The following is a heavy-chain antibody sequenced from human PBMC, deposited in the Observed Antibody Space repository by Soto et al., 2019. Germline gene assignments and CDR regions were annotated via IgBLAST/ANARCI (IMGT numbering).Heavy chain of an antibody. D-gene: IGHD2-8*01. V-gene: IGHV1-2*04. CDR3: ARGHSTDCSNGVCSFFYNHEMDV. CDR1: GYSFSDYH. J-gene: IGHJ6*02. CDR2: INPKSGGT. Sequence: SSVQVSCKASGYSFSDYHIYWVRQAPGQGLEWLGRINPKSGGTSTAQKFQGWVTMTRGTSISTAYMELTRLKSDDTAVYFCARGHSTDCSNGVCSFFYNHEMDVWG.